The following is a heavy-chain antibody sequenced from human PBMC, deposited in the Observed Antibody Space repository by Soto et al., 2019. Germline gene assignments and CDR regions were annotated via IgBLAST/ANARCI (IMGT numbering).Heavy chain of an antibody. CDR2: ISPSGNTI. J-gene: IGHJ4*02. Sequence: EVQLVESGGDLVQPGGSLRLSCVASGFIFSSQGLIWVRRAPGKGLEWISYISPSGNTIYYADSLKGRFTVSRDNGKYSMYLQMSSLTDEDTAVYYCAKVRGPTVATMSFEYWGQGALVTVSS. CDR3: AKVRGPTVATMSFEY. CDR1: GFIFSSQG. D-gene: IGHD5-12*01. V-gene: IGHV3-48*02.